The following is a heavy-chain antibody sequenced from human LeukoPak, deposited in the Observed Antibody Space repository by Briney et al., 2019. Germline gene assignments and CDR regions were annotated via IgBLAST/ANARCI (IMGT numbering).Heavy chain of an antibody. CDR1: GYTFTSYG. D-gene: IGHD6-13*01. Sequence: GASVKVSCKASGYTFTSYGISWVRQAPGQGLEWMGWISAYNGNTNYAQKLQGRATMTTDTSTSTAYMELRSLRSDDTAVYCCARGSIAAAGSAFDIWGQGTMVTVSS. J-gene: IGHJ3*02. CDR2: ISAYNGNT. V-gene: IGHV1-18*01. CDR3: ARGSIAAAGSAFDI.